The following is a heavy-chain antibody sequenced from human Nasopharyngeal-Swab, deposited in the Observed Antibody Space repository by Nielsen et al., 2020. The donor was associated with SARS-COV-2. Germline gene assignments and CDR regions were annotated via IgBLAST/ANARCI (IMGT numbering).Heavy chain of an antibody. V-gene: IGHV4-34*01. CDR3: ARGRVGSSWYYYYMDV. Sequence: RQAPGKGLEWIGEINHSGSTNYNPSLKSRVTISVDTSKNQFSLKLSSVTAADTAVYYCARGRVGSSWYYYYMDVWGKGTTVTVSS. D-gene: IGHD6-13*01. CDR2: INHSGST. J-gene: IGHJ6*03.